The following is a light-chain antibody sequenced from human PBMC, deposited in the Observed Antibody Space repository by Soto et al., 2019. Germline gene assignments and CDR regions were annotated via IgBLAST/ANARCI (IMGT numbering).Light chain of an antibody. Sequence: DIQMTQSPSSLSASVGDRVTITCRASQSISSYLNWYQQKPGKAPKLLIYAASSLQSGVPSRFSGSGSGTDFNLTISSPQPEDFATYYCHQSYSTPLYTFGQGTKLEIK. CDR1: QSISSY. CDR3: HQSYSTPLYT. J-gene: IGKJ2*01. V-gene: IGKV1-39*01. CDR2: AAS.